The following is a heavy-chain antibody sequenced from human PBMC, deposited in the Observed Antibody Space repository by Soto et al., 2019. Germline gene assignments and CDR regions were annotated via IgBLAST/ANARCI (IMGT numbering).Heavy chain of an antibody. CDR3: ARASSSTSGALDY. J-gene: IGHJ4*02. CDR2: IYTGGST. V-gene: IGHV3-53*01. CDR1: GFTVSRDY. D-gene: IGHD2-2*01. Sequence: PGGSLRLSCAASGFTVSRDYMSWVRQAPGKGLEWVSVIYTGGSTYYADSVKGRFTFSRDNSKNTLYLQMNSLRAEDTAVYYCARASSSTSGALDYWGQGTLVTVSS.